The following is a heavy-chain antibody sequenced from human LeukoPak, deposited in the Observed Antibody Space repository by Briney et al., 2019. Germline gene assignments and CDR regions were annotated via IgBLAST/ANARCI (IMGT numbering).Heavy chain of an antibody. CDR2: IYYSGST. CDR3: ARELIHDSSGYYQFFDY. Sequence: PSETLSLTCAVSGYSINSGYYWGWIRQPPGKGLEWIGYIYYSGSTNYNPSLKSRVTISVDTSKNQFSLKLSSVTAADTAVYYCARELIHDSSGYYQFFDYWGQGTLVTVSS. D-gene: IGHD3-22*01. CDR1: GYSINSGYY. J-gene: IGHJ4*02. V-gene: IGHV4-38-2*02.